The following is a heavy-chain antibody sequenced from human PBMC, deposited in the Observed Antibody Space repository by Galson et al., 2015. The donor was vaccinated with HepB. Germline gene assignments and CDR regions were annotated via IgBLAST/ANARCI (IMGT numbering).Heavy chain of an antibody. V-gene: IGHV3-23*01. J-gene: IGHJ4*02. CDR1: GFTFSSYA. Sequence: SLRLSCAASGFTFSSYAMSWVRQAPGKGLEWVSAISGSGGSSYYADSVKGRFTISRDNSKNTLYLQMNSLRAEDTAVYYCAKARPVWLRNPYYFDYWGQGTLVTVSS. D-gene: IGHD5-12*01. CDR3: AKARPVWLRNPYYFDY. CDR2: ISGSGGSS.